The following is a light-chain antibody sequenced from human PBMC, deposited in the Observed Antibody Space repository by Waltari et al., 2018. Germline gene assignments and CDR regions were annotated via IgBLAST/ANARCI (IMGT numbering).Light chain of an antibody. J-gene: IGLJ3*02. CDR3: QSYDRSLTGSWV. Sequence: QSVLTQPPSVSGAPGQRVTLSCTGSDSTIGAGYDVHWSQQLPGTAPKLLIYGNTNRPSGVPDRFSGSKSGTSGSLAITGLQAEDEAYYYCQSYDRSLTGSWVFGGGTKLTVL. CDR2: GNT. CDR1: DSTIGAGYD. V-gene: IGLV1-40*01.